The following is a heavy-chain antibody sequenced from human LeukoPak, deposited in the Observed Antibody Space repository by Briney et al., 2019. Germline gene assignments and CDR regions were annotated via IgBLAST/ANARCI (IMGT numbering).Heavy chain of an antibody. V-gene: IGHV1-69*04. CDR1: GGTFSPYA. D-gene: IGHD1-26*01. Sequence: SVKVSCKASGGTFSPYAIIWVRQAPGQGLEWMGRIIPILGIANYAQKFQGRVTMTRDTSTSTVYMELSSLRSEDTAVYYCARAEVIVGTTGVDYWGQGTLVTVSS. CDR3: ARAEVIVGTTGVDY. J-gene: IGHJ4*02. CDR2: IIPILGIA.